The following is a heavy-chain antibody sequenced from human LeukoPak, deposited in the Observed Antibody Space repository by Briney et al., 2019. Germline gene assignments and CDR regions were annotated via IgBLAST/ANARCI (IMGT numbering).Heavy chain of an antibody. CDR2: ISAYNGNT. CDR3: ARAGLYYYDSSGYGAGSY. CDR1: GYTFTSYG. V-gene: IGHV1-18*01. Sequence: ASVKVSCTASGYTFTSYGISWVRQAPGQGLEWMGWISAYNGNTNYAQKLQGRVTMTTDTSTSTAYMELRSLRSDDTAVYYCARAGLYYYDSSGYGAGSYWGQGTLVTVSS. D-gene: IGHD3-22*01. J-gene: IGHJ4*02.